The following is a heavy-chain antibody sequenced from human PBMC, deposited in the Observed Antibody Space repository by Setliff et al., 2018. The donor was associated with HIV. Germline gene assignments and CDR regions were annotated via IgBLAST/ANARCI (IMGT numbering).Heavy chain of an antibody. J-gene: IGHJ4*02. CDR3: VTGEGLRL. Sequence: ASVKVSCKASGYTFTGYYMHWVRQAPGQGLEWMGRVDPEDDKTIYAEKFQGRVTMTTATSSDTAYLYLSSLRSEDTAVYYCVTGEGLRLWGQGTLVTVSS. CDR2: VDPEDDKT. CDR1: GYTFTGYY. D-gene: IGHD2-15*01. V-gene: IGHV1-69-2*01.